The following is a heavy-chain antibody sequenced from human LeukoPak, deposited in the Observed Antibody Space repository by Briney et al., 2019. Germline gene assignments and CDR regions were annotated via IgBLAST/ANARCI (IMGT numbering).Heavy chain of an antibody. CDR3: ATYSGSYYYYMDV. J-gene: IGHJ6*03. V-gene: IGHV3-48*01. CDR1: GFTFSSFE. D-gene: IGHD1-26*01. Sequence: PGGSLRLSCEASGFTFSSFEMNWVRQAPGKGLEWVSYISSSSSTIYYADSVKGRFTISRDNAKNSLYLQMNSLRAEDTAVYYCATYSGSYYYYMDVWGKGTTVTVSS. CDR2: ISSSSSTI.